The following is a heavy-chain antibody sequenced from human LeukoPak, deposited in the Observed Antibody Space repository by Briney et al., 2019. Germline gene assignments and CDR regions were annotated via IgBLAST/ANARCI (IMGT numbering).Heavy chain of an antibody. CDR2: ISYDGSNK. Sequence: GGSLRLSCAASGFTFSSYGMHWVRQAPGKGLEWVAVISYDGSNKYYADSVKGRFTISRDNSKNTLYLQMNSLRAEDTAVYCCAKGDGSGSYYRNWFDPWGQGTLVTVSS. CDR1: GFTFSSYG. CDR3: AKGDGSGSYYRNWFDP. J-gene: IGHJ5*02. D-gene: IGHD3-10*01. V-gene: IGHV3-30*18.